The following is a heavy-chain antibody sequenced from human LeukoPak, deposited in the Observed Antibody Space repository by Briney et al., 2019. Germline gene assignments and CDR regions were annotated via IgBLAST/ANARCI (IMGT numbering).Heavy chain of an antibody. J-gene: IGHJ4*02. V-gene: IGHV4-38-2*02. CDR1: AYSISSGYY. CDR3: ARGDRNSNYYDS. CDR2: MHHSGST. Sequence: SETLSLTCTLSAYSISSGYYWGWIRQPPGKGLEWIGSMHHSGSTYYNPSLKSRVTISVDTSKTQFSLKLTSVAAADTAVYYCARGDRNSNYYDSWGQGTLFTASS. D-gene: IGHD1-7*01.